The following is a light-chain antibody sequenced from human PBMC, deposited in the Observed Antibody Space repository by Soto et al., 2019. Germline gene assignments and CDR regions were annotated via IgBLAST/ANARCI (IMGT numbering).Light chain of an antibody. J-gene: IGLJ2*01. Sequence: QSALTQPASVSGSPGQSITIYCTGTSSDVGGYNYVSWYQKHPGKAPKLMIYDVSNLPSGVSNRFSGSNSGNTASLTISGLQAEDEADYSCSSYTSSSTLGVFGGGTKLTVL. V-gene: IGLV2-14*01. CDR2: DVS. CDR1: SSDVGGYNY. CDR3: SSYTSSSTLGV.